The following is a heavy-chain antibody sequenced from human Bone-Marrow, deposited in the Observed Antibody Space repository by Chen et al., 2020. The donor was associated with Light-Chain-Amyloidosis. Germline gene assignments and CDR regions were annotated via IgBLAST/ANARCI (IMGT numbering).Heavy chain of an antibody. V-gene: IGHV1-18*04. CDR1: GYTFTTYV. Sequence: QVQLVQSGAEVKKPGASVKVSCKASGYTFTTYVINWVRQAPGQGLEWMGWISAYNVYTNYAQNLQGRVTMTTDTSTNTAYMELRSLRSDDTAVYYCARMVGPYYYDSSGFVYWGQGTLVTVSS. CDR3: ARMVGPYYYDSSGFVY. CDR2: ISAYNVYT. D-gene: IGHD3-22*01. J-gene: IGHJ4*02.